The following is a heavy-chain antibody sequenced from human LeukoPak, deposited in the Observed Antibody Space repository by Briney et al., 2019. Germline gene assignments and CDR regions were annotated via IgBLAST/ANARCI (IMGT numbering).Heavy chain of an antibody. CDR2: ISAYNGNT. D-gene: IGHD2-2*01. V-gene: IGHV1-18*01. J-gene: IGHJ6*02. Sequence: ASVKVSCKASGYTFTSYGISWVRQAPGQGLEWMGWISAYNGNTNYAQKLQGRVTMTTDTSTSTAYMELRSLRSDDTAVYYCAGDLLIVVVPAAMATSNYGMDVWGQGTTVTVSS. CDR1: GYTFTSYG. CDR3: AGDLLIVVVPAAMATSNYGMDV.